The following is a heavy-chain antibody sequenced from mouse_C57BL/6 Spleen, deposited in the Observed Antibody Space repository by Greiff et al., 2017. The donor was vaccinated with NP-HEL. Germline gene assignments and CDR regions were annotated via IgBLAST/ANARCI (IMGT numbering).Heavy chain of an antibody. CDR2: IRSKSSNYAT. Sequence: EVQVVESGGGLVQPKGSLKLSCAASGFTFITYAMHWVRQAPGKGLEWVARIRSKSSNYATYYADSVKDRFTISRDDSQSMLYLQMNNLKTEDAAMYYCVREDYGSGRAWFAYWGQGTLVTVSA. D-gene: IGHD1-1*01. CDR1: GFTFITYA. CDR3: VREDYGSGRAWFAY. J-gene: IGHJ3*01. V-gene: IGHV10-3*01.